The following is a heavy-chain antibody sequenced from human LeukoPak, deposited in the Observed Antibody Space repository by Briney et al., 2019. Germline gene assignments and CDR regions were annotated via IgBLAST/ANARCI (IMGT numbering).Heavy chain of an antibody. CDR1: GGSFSGYY. D-gene: IGHD6-6*01. V-gene: IGHV4-34*01. CDR3: ARHRGIAARQNFDY. Sequence: ETLSLTCAVYGGSFSGYYWSWIRQPPGKGLEWIGEINHSGSTNYNPSLKSRVTISVDTSKNQFSLKLSSVTAADTAVYYCARHRGIAARQNFDYWGQGTLVTVSS. CDR2: INHSGST. J-gene: IGHJ4*02.